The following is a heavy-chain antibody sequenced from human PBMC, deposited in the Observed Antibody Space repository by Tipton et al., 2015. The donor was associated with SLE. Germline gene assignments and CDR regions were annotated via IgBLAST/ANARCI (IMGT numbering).Heavy chain of an antibody. J-gene: IGHJ3*02. CDR2: IWYDGSNK. V-gene: IGHV3-33*01. D-gene: IGHD3-10*01. CDR3: ASSQGFKGDAFDI. Sequence: SGFTFSSYGMHWVRQAPGKGLEGVAVIWYDGSNKYYADSVKGRFTISRDNSKNTLYLQMNSLRAEDTAVYYCASSQGFKGDAFDIWGQGTMVTVSS. CDR1: GFTFSSYG.